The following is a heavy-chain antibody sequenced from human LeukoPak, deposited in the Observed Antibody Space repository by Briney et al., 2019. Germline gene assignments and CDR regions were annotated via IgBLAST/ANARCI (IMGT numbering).Heavy chain of an antibody. CDR1: GFTFSSYG. D-gene: IGHD2-8*02. CDR3: ATYRQVLLPFES. Sequence: GGSLRLSCAASGFTFSSYGMIWVRQPPGKGLEWVSSIFPSGGEIHYADSVRGRFTISRDNSKSTLSLQMNSLRAEDTAIYYCATYRQVLLPFESWGQGTLVTVSS. V-gene: IGHV3-23*01. J-gene: IGHJ4*02. CDR2: IFPSGGEI.